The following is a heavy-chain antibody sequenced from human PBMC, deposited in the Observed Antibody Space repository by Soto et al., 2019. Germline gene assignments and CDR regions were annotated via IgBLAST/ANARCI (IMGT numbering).Heavy chain of an antibody. CDR2: IKQDGSEK. CDR1: GFTFSSYW. Sequence: EVQLVESGGGLVQPGGSLRLSCAASGFTFSSYWMSWVRQAPGKGLEWVANIKQDGSEKYYVDSVKGRFTISRDNAKNSLYLKMNSLRAEDTAVFYCARNSGSYYGPLFGCYYGMDVWGQGTTVTVSS. CDR3: ARNSGSYYGPLFGCYYGMDV. V-gene: IGHV3-7*05. D-gene: IGHD1-26*01. J-gene: IGHJ6*02.